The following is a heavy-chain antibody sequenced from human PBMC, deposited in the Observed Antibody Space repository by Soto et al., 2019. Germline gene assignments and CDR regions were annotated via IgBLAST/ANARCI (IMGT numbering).Heavy chain of an antibody. V-gene: IGHV3-23*01. CDR2: ISGSGGST. D-gene: IGHD3-3*01. Sequence: GGSLRLSCAASGFTFSSYAMSWVRQAPGKGLEWVSAISGSGGSTYYADSVKGRFTISRDNSKNTLYLQMNSLRAEDTAIYYCAKAKTIFGVVNYWGQGTLVTVSS. CDR1: GFTFSSYA. J-gene: IGHJ4*02. CDR3: AKAKTIFGVVNY.